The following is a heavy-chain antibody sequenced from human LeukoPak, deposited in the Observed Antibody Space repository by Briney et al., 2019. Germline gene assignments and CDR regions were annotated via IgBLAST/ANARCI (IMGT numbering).Heavy chain of an antibody. Sequence: GGSLRLSCAASGFTFSSYSMNWVRQAPGKGLEWVSSISSSSSYIYYADSVKGRFTISRDNAKNSLYLQMNSLRAEDTAFYYCAKDISIAAIKPYYFDYWGQGTLVTVSS. CDR3: AKDISIAAIKPYYFDY. CDR1: GFTFSSYS. J-gene: IGHJ4*02. D-gene: IGHD6-6*01. V-gene: IGHV3-21*04. CDR2: ISSSSSYI.